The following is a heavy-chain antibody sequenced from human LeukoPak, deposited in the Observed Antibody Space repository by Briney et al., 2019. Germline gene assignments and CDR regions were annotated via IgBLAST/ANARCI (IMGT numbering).Heavy chain of an antibody. D-gene: IGHD1-7*01. CDR2: IYQSGSI. CDR1: GYSISSDYY. V-gene: IGHV4-38-2*01. CDR3: ARVRNYAAGYPDC. J-gene: IGHJ4*01. Sequence: SETLSLTCAVSGYSISSDYYWGWIRQPPGKGLEWLGTIYQSGSINYNPSLRSRISISVDTSRNQFSLTLRSVTAADTALYYCARVRNYAAGYPDCWGQGTLVTVSS.